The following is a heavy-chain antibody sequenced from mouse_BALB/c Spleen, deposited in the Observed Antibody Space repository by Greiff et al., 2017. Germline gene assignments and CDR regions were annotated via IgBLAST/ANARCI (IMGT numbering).Heavy chain of an antibody. J-gene: IGHJ2*01. CDR2: IYPGDGST. Sequence: QVQLKESGPELVKPGASVKMSCKASGYTFTSYYIHWVKQRPGQGLEWIGWIYPGDGSTKYNEKFKGKTTLTADKSSSTAYMLLSSLTSEDSAIYFCARGGYKDYWGQGTTLTVSS. CDR1: GYTFTSYY. CDR3: ARGGYKDY. V-gene: IGHV1S56*01. D-gene: IGHD2-14*01.